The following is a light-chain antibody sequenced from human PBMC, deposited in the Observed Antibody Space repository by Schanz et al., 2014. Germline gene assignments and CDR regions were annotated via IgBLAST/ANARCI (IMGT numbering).Light chain of an antibody. CDR3: SSYAGSNNRGV. CDR2: EGT. V-gene: IGLV2-14*02. J-gene: IGLJ3*02. Sequence: QSALTQPASVSGSPGQSITISCTGTSSDVGSYNLVSWYQQHPGKAPKLMIYEGTKRPSGVSDRFSGSKSANTASLTISGLQAEDEADYYCSSYAGSNNRGVFGGGTKLTVL. CDR1: SSDVGSYNL.